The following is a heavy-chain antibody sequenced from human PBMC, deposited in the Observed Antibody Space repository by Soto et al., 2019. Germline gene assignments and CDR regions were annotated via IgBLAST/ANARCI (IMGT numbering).Heavy chain of an antibody. CDR1: GGSISSGGYS. Sequence: QLQLQESGSGLVKPSQTLSLTCAVSGGSISSGGYSWSWIRQPPGKGLEWIGYIYHSGTTYYNPPLKSRVTISIDTSKNQFSLKLSSVTAADTAMYYCARGHDSGDCWGQGTLVTVSS. CDR3: ARGHDSGDC. J-gene: IGHJ4*02. V-gene: IGHV4-30-2*01. D-gene: IGHD3-22*01. CDR2: IYHSGTT.